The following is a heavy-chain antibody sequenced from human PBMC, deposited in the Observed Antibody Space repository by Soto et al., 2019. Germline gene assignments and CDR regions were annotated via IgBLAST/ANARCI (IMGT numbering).Heavy chain of an antibody. V-gene: IGHV3-11*01. CDR2: ISSSGSTI. J-gene: IGHJ4*02. CDR3: ARDRYDSSGYYYVDLADLLDY. Sequence: GGSLRLSCAASGFTSSDYYMSWIRQAPGKGLEWVSYISSSGSTIYYADSVKGRFTISRDNAKNSLYLQMNSLRADDTAVYYCARDRYDSSGYYYVDLADLLDYWGQGTLVTVSS. CDR1: GFTSSDYY. D-gene: IGHD3-22*01.